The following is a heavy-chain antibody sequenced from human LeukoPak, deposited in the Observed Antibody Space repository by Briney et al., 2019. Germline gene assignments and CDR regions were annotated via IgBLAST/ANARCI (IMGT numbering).Heavy chain of an antibody. CDR1: GGSISSSSYY. Sequence: PSETLSLTCTVSGGSISSSSYYWGWIRQPPGKGLEWIVSIYYSGSTYYNPSLKSRVTISVDTSKNQFSLKLSSVTAADTAVYYCARHREGQLGVPDAFDIWGQGTMVTVSS. V-gene: IGHV4-39*01. D-gene: IGHD7-27*01. J-gene: IGHJ3*02. CDR3: ARHREGQLGVPDAFDI. CDR2: IYYSGST.